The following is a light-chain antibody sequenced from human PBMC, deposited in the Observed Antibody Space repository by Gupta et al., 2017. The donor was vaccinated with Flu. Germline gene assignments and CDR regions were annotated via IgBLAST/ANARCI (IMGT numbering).Light chain of an antibody. CDR3: QVWDSSSDHPVV. J-gene: IGLJ2*01. Sequence: GNNMGRKSVHWYQQRPGQAPVLVIFDDNVRPSGIPARFSGSNSGDTATLTILRVEAGDEADFYCQVWDSSSDHPVVFGGGTNLAVL. CDR1: NMGRKS. V-gene: IGLV3-21*01. CDR2: DDN.